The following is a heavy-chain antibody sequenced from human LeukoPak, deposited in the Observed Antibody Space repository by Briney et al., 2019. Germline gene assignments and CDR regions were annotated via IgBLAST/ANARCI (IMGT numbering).Heavy chain of an antibody. J-gene: IGHJ6*04. CDR1: GGSFSGYY. V-gene: IGHV4-34*01. Sequence: SETLSLTCAVYGGSFSGYYWSWIRQPPGKGLEWIGEINHSGSTNYNPSLKSRVTISVDTSKNQFSLKLSSVTAADTAVYYCARGWNREPGVWGKGTTVTVSS. CDR2: INHSGST. D-gene: IGHD1-1*01. CDR3: ARGWNREPGV.